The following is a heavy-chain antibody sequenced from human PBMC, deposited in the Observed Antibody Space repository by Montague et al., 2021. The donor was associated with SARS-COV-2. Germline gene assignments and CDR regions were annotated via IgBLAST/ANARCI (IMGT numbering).Heavy chain of an antibody. CDR2: ITHCGSN. CDR1: TDSFSGYY. Sequence: SETLSLTCAVYTDSFSGYYWSWIRQSPGKGLEWIGEITHCGSNNHNPSLQSRVTSSVEKAKKQVSLKLRSLTAADTAVYYCARGADYDFWSGFLRYKWFDPWGQGTPVIVSS. V-gene: IGHV4-34*01. J-gene: IGHJ5*02. CDR3: ARGADYDFWSGFLRYKWFDP. D-gene: IGHD3-3*01.